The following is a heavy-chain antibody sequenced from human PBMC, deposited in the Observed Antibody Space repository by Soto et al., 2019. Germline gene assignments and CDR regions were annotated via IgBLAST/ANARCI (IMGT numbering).Heavy chain of an antibody. CDR3: TRGAAGLDY. J-gene: IGHJ4*02. CDR1: GFTFSSYD. CDR2: IGKAGDT. V-gene: IGHV3-13*01. Sequence: EVQLVESGGDLIQPGGSLRLSCAASGFTFSSYDFHWVRQTTGKGLEWVSGIGKAGDTYYAGSVKGRFTISRENAKNSLYLQMNSLRAGDTAVYYCTRGAAGLDYWGQGTLVTVSS. D-gene: IGHD6-13*01.